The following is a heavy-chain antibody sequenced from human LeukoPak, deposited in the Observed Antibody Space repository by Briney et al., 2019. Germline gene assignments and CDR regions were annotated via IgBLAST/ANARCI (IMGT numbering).Heavy chain of an antibody. V-gene: IGHV3-11*05. J-gene: IGHJ5*02. CDR2: ISSSSSYT. D-gene: IGHD2-15*01. CDR1: GFTFSDYY. Sequence: PGGSERLYGAASGFTFSDYYMSWIRQAPGKGLEWVSYISSSSSYTNYADSVKGRFTISRDNAKNSLYLQMNSLRAEDTAVYYCARDGCSGGSCYPGNRFDPWGQGPLV. CDR3: ARDGCSGGSCYPGNRFDP.